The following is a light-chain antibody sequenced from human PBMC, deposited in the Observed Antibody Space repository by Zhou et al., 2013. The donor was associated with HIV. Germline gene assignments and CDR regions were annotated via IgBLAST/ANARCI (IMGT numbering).Light chain of an antibody. CDR2: KAS. V-gene: IGKV1-39*01. J-gene: IGKJ1*01. CDR1: QSVSSY. Sequence: DIQMTQSPSSLSASVGDRVTITCRASQSVSSYLNWYQQKPGKAPNLLIYKASSLESGVPSRFSGSGSGTEFTLTIRRVQREDFATYFCQQVYTSPRTFGQGTTV. CDR3: QQVYTSPRT.